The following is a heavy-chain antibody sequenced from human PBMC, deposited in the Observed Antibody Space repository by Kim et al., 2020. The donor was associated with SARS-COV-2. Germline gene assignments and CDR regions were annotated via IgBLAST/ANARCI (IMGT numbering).Heavy chain of an antibody. CDR3: ARDKWLRLGARKFDP. D-gene: IGHD5-12*01. Sequence: SETLSLTCAVYGGSFSGYYWSWIRQPPGKGLEWIGEINHSGSTNYNPSLKSRVTISVDTSKNQFSLKLSSVTAADTAVYYCARDKWLRLGARKFDPWGQGTLVTVSS. CDR1: GGSFSGYY. V-gene: IGHV4-34*01. CDR2: INHSGST. J-gene: IGHJ5*02.